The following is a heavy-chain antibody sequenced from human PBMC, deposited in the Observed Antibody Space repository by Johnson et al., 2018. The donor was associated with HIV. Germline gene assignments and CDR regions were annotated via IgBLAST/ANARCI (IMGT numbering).Heavy chain of an antibody. CDR2: IYSDGST. Sequence: VQLVESGGGLIQPGGSLRLSCAASGFTVSSNYMSWVRQAPGKGLEWVSLIYSDGSTYYADSVKGRFTISRDNSRNTLYLQMNSLRAEDTAVYYCARRYYDTSGYRDWGQGTMVTVSS. J-gene: IGHJ3*01. V-gene: IGHV3-66*03. CDR3: ARRYYDTSGYRD. D-gene: IGHD3-22*01. CDR1: GFTVSSNY.